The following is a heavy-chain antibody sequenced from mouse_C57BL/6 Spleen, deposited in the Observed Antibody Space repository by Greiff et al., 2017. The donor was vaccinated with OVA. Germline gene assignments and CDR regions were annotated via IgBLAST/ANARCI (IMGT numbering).Heavy chain of an antibody. J-gene: IGHJ4*01. CDR2: IDPENGDT. CDR1: GFNIKDDY. V-gene: IGHV14-4*01. CDR3: TTKGFYGSSDYAMDY. Sequence: EVQLQQSGAELVRPGASVKLSCTASGFNIKDDYMHWVKQRPEQGLEWIGWIDPENGDTEYASKFQGKATITADTSSNTAYLQLSSLTSEDTAVYYCTTKGFYGSSDYAMDYWGQGTSVTVSS. D-gene: IGHD1-1*01.